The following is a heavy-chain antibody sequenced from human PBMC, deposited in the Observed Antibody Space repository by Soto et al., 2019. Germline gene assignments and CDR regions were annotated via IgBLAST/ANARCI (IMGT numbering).Heavy chain of an antibody. CDR3: ARDFMIPFGGVIPLRPEGMDV. CDR1: GDSVSSNSAA. V-gene: IGHV6-1*01. J-gene: IGHJ6*04. CDR2: TYYRSKWYN. D-gene: IGHD3-16*02. Sequence: SQTLSLTCAISGDSVSSNSAAWNWIRHSPSRGLEWLGRTYYRSKWYNDYAVSVKSRITINPDTSKNQFSLQLNSVTPEDTAVYYCARDFMIPFGGVIPLRPEGMDVWGKGPTVTAPQ.